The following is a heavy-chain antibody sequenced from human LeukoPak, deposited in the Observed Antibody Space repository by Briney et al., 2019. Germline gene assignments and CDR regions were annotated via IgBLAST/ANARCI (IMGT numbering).Heavy chain of an antibody. D-gene: IGHD5-18*01. CDR3: ARRGYSYGKGYYYYYMDV. V-gene: IGHV1-18*01. Sequence: GASVKVSCKASGYTFTSYGISWVRQAPGQGLEWMGWISAYNGNTNYAQKLQGRVTMTTDTSTSTAYMELRSLRSDDTAVYYCARRGYSYGKGYYYYYMDVWGKGTTVTVSS. J-gene: IGHJ6*03. CDR2: ISAYNGNT. CDR1: GYTFTSYG.